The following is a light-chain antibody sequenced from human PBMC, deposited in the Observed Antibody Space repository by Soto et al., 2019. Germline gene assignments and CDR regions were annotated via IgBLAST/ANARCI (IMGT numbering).Light chain of an antibody. CDR3: QQYNEWPPFT. CDR1: QSVRSN. CDR2: AAS. V-gene: IGKV3-15*01. Sequence: PAERATLSCRASQSVRSNLAWYQQKPGQAPRLVIYAASTRATGIPDRFSGSVSGSEFTLTISSLQSEDFAVYYCQQYNEWPPFTFGQGTRLEIK. J-gene: IGKJ5*01.